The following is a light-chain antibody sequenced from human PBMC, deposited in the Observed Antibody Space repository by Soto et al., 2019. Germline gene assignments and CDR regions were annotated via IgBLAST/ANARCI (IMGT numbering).Light chain of an antibody. J-gene: IGKJ5*01. Sequence: EIVLTQSPGTLSLSPGEKASLSCRASQSISSSYLAWYQRRPGQAPRLLIYGASSRATGIPDRFSGSGSGTDFTLTISRLEPEDFAVYYCQQYVSSPSTFGQGTRLEIK. CDR1: QSISSSY. CDR2: GAS. CDR3: QQYVSSPST. V-gene: IGKV3-20*01.